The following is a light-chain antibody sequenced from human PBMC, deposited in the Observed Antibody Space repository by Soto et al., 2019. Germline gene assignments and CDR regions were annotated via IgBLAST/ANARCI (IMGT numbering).Light chain of an antibody. J-gene: IGKJ3*01. CDR1: QTIIRY. CDR2: AAS. V-gene: IGKV1-39*01. CDR3: QQSDSTLCS. Sequence: DIQMTQSPSSLSASVGDRVTITCRASQTIIRYLNWYQQKPGRAPNLLIYAASNLQSGVPSRFSGSASGTEFTLTISSLQPEDFATYYCQQSDSTLCSFGHGTKVEIK.